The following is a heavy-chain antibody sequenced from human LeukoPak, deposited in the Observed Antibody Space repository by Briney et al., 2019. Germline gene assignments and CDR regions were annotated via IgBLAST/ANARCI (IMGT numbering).Heavy chain of an antibody. CDR2: INPSGGST. CDR3: ARRYCSSTSCYFAFDI. CDR1: GYTFTSYY. J-gene: IGHJ3*02. V-gene: IGHV1-46*01. D-gene: IGHD2-2*01. Sequence: GASVKVSRKASGYTFTSYYMHWVRQAPGQGLEWMGIINPSGGSTSYAQKFQGRVTMTRDTSTSTVYMELSSLRSEDTAVYYCARRYCSSTSCYFAFDIWGQGTMVTVSS.